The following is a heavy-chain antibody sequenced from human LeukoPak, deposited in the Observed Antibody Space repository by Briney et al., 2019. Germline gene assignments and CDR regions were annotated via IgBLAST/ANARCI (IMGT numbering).Heavy chain of an antibody. CDR1: GGSISSYY. J-gene: IGHJ3*02. CDR2: IYYSGST. CDR3: ARDQWFGKNAFDI. D-gene: IGHD3-10*01. V-gene: IGHV4-59*01. Sequence: PSETLSLTCTVSGGSISSYYWSWIRQPPGKGLEWIGYIYYSGSTNYNPSLKSRVTISVDTSKNQFSLKLSSVTAADTAVYYCARDQWFGKNAFDIWGQGRMVTVSS.